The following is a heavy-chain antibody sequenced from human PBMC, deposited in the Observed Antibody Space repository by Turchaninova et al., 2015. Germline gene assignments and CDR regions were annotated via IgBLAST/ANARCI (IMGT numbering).Heavy chain of an antibody. CDR3: TKLRDYDILTG. V-gene: IGHV3-15*01. CDR1: GFTFSEAW. D-gene: IGHD3-9*01. J-gene: IGHJ6*04. Sequence: EVQLVESGGGLVKPGGSLRLSCAASGFTFSEAWMSWVRQAPGKGVGWVGRIKSKTYGGTTDYSAPVKGRFTISRDDSKNTLYLQMNSLKTEDTAVYYCTKLRDYDILTGWGKGTTVTVSS. CDR2: IKSKTYGGTT.